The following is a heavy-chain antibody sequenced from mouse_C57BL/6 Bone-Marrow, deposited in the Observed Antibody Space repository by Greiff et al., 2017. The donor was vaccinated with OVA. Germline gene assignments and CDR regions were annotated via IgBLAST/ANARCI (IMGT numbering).Heavy chain of an antibody. CDR3: ASGLGNPYFDY. Sequence: QVQLQQSGAELVRPGASVKLSCKASGYTFTDYYINWVKQRPGQGLEWIARIYPGSGNTYYNEKFKGKATLTAEKSSSTAYMQLSSLTSEDSAVYFCASGLGNPYFDYWGQGTTLTVSS. V-gene: IGHV1-76*01. CDR2: IYPGSGNT. J-gene: IGHJ2*01. D-gene: IGHD3-1*01. CDR1: GYTFTDYY.